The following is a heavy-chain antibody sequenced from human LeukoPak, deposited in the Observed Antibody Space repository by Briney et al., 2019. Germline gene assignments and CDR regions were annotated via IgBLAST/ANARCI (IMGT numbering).Heavy chain of an antibody. CDR2: VSPSGDIT. D-gene: IGHD5-12*01. CDR3: AKDGAWLRFDD. CDR1: GFTFSTYG. J-gene: IGHJ4*02. Sequence: GGTLRLSCAASGFTFSTYGMNWVRQAPGKGLEWVSGVSPSGDITYYADSVKGRFTISRDNSKNTVYLQMNNVRAEDTAVYYCAKDGAWLRFDDWGQGTLVTVSS. V-gene: IGHV3-23*01.